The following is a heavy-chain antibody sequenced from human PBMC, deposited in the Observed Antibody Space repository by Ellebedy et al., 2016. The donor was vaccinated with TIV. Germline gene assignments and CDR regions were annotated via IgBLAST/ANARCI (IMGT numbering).Heavy chain of an antibody. CDR3: ARLPYDSSGYPFGGYFQH. CDR1: GYSFTSYW. Sequence: KVSCKGSGYSFTSYWIGWVRQLPGKGLAWMGIIYPGDSDTRYSPSFQGQVTISADKSISTAYLQWSSLKASDTAMYYCARLPYDSSGYPFGGYFQHWGQGTLVTVSS. V-gene: IGHV5-51*01. CDR2: IYPGDSDT. J-gene: IGHJ1*01. D-gene: IGHD3-22*01.